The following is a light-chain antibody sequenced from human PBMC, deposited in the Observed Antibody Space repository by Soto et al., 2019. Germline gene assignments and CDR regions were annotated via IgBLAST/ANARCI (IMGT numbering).Light chain of an antibody. J-gene: IGLJ2*01. CDR3: AAWDDSLNGLV. Sequence: QSVLTQPPSASGTPGQRVTISCTGSNAKIGGNTVSWYHQPPGTAPKLLIYSNNLRRSGVPDRFSGSKSGTSASLAISGLQSDDEGDYYCAAWDDSLNGLVFGGGTKLTVL. CDR1: NAKIGGNT. V-gene: IGLV1-44*01. CDR2: SNN.